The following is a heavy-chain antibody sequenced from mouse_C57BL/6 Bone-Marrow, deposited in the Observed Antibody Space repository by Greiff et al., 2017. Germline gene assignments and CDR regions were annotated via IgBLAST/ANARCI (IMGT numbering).Heavy chain of an antibody. CDR1: GYTFTSYW. D-gene: IGHD4-1*01. CDR2: IDPSDSYT. Sequence: QVQLQQPGAELVRPGPSVKLSCKASGYTFTSYWMHWVKQRPGQGLEWIGVIDPSDSYTNYNQKFKGKATLTVDTSSSTAYMQLSSLTSEDSAVYYCASWDYFDYWGQGTTLTVSS. V-gene: IGHV1-59*01. J-gene: IGHJ2*01. CDR3: ASWDYFDY.